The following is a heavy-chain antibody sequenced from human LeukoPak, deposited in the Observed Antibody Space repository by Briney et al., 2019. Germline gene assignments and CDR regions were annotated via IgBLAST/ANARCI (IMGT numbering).Heavy chain of an antibody. CDR3: AREDGYSIDY. Sequence: SETLSLTCNVSGVSISSYYWSWIRQPPGKGLEWIGYIFHRGSTNYNPSLKSRVTISVDTSKNHFSLKLSSVTAADTAVYYCAREDGYSIDYWGQGTLVTVSS. CDR1: GVSISSYY. D-gene: IGHD5-18*01. CDR2: IFHRGST. J-gene: IGHJ4*02. V-gene: IGHV4-59*12.